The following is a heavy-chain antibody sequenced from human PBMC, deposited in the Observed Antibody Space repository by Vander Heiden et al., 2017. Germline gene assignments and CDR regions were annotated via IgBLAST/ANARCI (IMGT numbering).Heavy chain of an antibody. D-gene: IGHD6-19*01. J-gene: IGHJ4*02. CDR3: ARSPISVTGFFDS. CDR2: ISRSGATT. CDR1: GFPFNNYA. V-gene: IGHV3-23*01. Sequence: EVQLLQSGGDLVQPGGALTLSCAASGFPFNNYALSWGRQAPGKGLEWVSTISRSGATTYYSDSVKGRFTVSRNNSKNSLYLRMNTVRAEDTALYYCARSPISVTGFFDSWGQGTLVTVSS.